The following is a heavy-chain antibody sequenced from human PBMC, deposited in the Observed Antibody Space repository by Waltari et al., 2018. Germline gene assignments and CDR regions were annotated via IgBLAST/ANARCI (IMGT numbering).Heavy chain of an antibody. V-gene: IGHV7-4-1*02. CDR1: GYIFSNYA. J-gene: IGHJ4*02. Sequence: QVQLVQSGSELKKPGASVKVSCKASGYIFSNYAMNWVRQAPGQGLEWMGWINSNTGNPTYAQAFTGRFVFSLDTSVSTAYLQISSLKAEDTSVYYCAKGIQLWGRGSWYFDDWGQGTLVTVSS. D-gene: IGHD5-18*01. CDR3: AKGIQLWGRGSWYFDD. CDR2: INSNTGNP.